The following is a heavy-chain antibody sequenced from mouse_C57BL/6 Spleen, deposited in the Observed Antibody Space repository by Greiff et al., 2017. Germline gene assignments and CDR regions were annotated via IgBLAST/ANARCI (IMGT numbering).Heavy chain of an antibody. CDR2: IHPNSGST. V-gene: IGHV1-64*01. J-gene: IGHJ2*01. CDR3: AREDYGSSYRYFDY. D-gene: IGHD1-1*01. CDR1: GYTFTSYW. Sequence: QVQLQQPGAELVKPGASVKLSCKASGYTFTSYWMHWVKQRPGQGLEWIGMIHPNSGSTNYNEKFKSKATLTVDKSSSTACMQLSSLTSEDSAVYYCAREDYGSSYRYFDYWGQGTTLTVSS.